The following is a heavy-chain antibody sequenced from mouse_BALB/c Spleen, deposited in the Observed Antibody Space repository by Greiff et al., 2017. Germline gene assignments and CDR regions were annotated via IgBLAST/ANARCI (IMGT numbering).Heavy chain of an antibody. CDR3: ARLGPWFAY. CDR1: GYTFTSYW. CDR2: INPSNGRT. V-gene: IGHV1S81*02. Sequence: QVQLQQPGADLVKPGASVKLSCKASGYTFTSYWMHWVKQRPGQGLEWIGEINPSNGRTNYNEKFKSKATLTVDKSSSTAYMQLSSLTSEDSAVYYCARLGPWFAYWGQGTLVTVSA. D-gene: IGHD4-1*01. J-gene: IGHJ3*01.